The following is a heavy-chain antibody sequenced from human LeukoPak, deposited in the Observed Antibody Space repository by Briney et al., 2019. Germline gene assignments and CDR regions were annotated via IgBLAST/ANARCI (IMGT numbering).Heavy chain of an antibody. Sequence: WASVKVSCKASGYTFTSYDINWVRQATGQGLEWMGWMNPNSGNTGYAQKFQGRVTMTRNTSISTAYMELSNLRSEDTAMYYCARGGGYYYDSSGYSNWFDPWGQGTLVTVSS. CDR1: GYTFTSYD. V-gene: IGHV1-8*01. J-gene: IGHJ5*02. D-gene: IGHD3-22*01. CDR2: MNPNSGNT. CDR3: ARGGGYYYDSSGYSNWFDP.